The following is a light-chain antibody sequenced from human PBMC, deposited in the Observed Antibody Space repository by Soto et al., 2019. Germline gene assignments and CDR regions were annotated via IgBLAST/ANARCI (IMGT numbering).Light chain of an antibody. CDR1: QSVSSSY. CDR2: GAS. CDR3: QQYGSSPTT. V-gene: IGKV3-20*01. J-gene: IGKJ2*01. Sequence: EIVLTQSPGTLSLSPGERATLSCRASQSVSSSYLAWYQQKPGQAPRLLIYGASSRATGIPDRFIGSGSGTDFTLTISRLEPEDLAVYYCQQYGSSPTTVGQGTKLEIK.